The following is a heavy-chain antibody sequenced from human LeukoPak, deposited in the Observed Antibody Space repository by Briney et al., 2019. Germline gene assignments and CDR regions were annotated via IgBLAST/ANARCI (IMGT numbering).Heavy chain of an antibody. D-gene: IGHD2-2*01. Sequence: ASVKVSCKASGYTFTGYYMHWVRQAPGQGLEWMGWINPNSGGTNYAQKFQGRVTMTRDTSISTAYMELSRLRSDDTAVYYCARGDPGLVPAAMRVKSAFDIWGQGTMVTVSS. V-gene: IGHV1-2*02. CDR1: GYTFTGYY. CDR3: ARGDPGLVPAAMRVKSAFDI. CDR2: INPNSGGT. J-gene: IGHJ3*02.